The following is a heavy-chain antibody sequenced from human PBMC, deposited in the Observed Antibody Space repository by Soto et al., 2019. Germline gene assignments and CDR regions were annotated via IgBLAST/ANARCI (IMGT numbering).Heavy chain of an antibody. CDR1: GFPFSSYA. Sequence: GGSLRLSCAASGFPFSSYAMNWVRQTPDKGLEWLSYISDSGSTIHYADSVNGRFTISRDNAKNSLYLQMNSLRADDTAVYYCTRDGSWGQGTLVT. V-gene: IGHV3-48*01. J-gene: IGHJ5*02. D-gene: IGHD5-12*01. CDR2: ISDSGSTI. CDR3: TRDGS.